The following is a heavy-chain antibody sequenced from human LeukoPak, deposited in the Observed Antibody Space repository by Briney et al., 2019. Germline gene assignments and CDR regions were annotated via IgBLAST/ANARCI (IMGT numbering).Heavy chain of an antibody. V-gene: IGHV4-4*07. J-gene: IGHJ5*02. CDR3: ARDLVVVPAARNWFDP. D-gene: IGHD2-2*01. CDR2: IYTSGST. Sequence: TSETLSLTCTVSGGSISSYYWSWIRQPAGKGLEWIGRIYTSGSTNYNPSLKSRVTMSVDTSKNQFSLKLSSVTAADTAVYYCARDLVVVPAARNWFDPWGQGTLVTVSS. CDR1: GGSISSYY.